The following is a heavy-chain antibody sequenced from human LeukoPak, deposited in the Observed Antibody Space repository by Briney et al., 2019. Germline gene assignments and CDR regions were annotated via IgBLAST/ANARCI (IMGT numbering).Heavy chain of an antibody. Sequence: ASVKVSCKASGYTFTSYGISWMRQAPGQGLEWMGWISAYNGNTNYAQKLQGRVTMTTDTSTSTAYMELRSLRSEDTAVYYCARDNGHSSGYIVPYFDYWGQGTLVTVSS. J-gene: IGHJ4*02. CDR3: ARDNGHSSGYIVPYFDY. D-gene: IGHD3-22*01. CDR1: GYTFTSYG. V-gene: IGHV1-18*01. CDR2: ISAYNGNT.